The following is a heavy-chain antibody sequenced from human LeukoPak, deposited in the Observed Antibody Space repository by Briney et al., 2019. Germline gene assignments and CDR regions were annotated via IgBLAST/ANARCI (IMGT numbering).Heavy chain of an antibody. CDR1: GGSISPYY. Sequence: SETLSLTCTVSGGSISPYYWSWIRQPPGKGLEWIGYIYYSGSTNYNPSLKSRVTISVDTSKNQFSLKLSSVTAADTAVYYCAKLTYYYDSSGYPTGIWFDPWGQGTLVTVSS. CDR3: AKLTYYYDSSGYPTGIWFDP. V-gene: IGHV4-59*12. D-gene: IGHD3-22*01. J-gene: IGHJ5*02. CDR2: IYYSGST.